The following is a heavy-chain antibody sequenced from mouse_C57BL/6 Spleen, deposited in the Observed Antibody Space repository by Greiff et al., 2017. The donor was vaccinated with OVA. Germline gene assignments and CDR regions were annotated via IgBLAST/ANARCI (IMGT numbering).Heavy chain of an antibody. CDR1: GYTFTDYE. V-gene: IGHV1-15*01. CDR3: TRLDYGRAWFAY. Sequence: QAQLKQSGAELVRPGASVTLSCKASGYTFTDYEMHWVKQTPVHGLEWIGAIDPETGGTAYNQKFKGKAILTADKSSSTAYMELRSLTSEDSAVYYCTRLDYGRAWFAYWGQGTLVTVSA. D-gene: IGHD1-1*01. CDR2: IDPETGGT. J-gene: IGHJ3*01.